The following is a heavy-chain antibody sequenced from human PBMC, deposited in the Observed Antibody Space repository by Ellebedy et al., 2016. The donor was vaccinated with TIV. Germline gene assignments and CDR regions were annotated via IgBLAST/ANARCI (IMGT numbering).Heavy chain of an antibody. V-gene: IGHV1-46*01. CDR2: IDPSGGST. CDR1: GYTFTSYY. D-gene: IGHD1-26*01. Sequence: AASVKVSCKASGYTFTSYYMHWVRQAPGQGLEWMGVIDPSGGSTDYAQKFQGRVTMTRQKSTSTVSMELNSLRSDDTAVYYCARDRIVGSSSPYYNGMDVWGQGTTVTVSS. J-gene: IGHJ6*02. CDR3: ARDRIVGSSSPYYNGMDV.